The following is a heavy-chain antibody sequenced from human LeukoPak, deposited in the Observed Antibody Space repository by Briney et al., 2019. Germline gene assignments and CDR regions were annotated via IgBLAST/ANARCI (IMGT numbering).Heavy chain of an antibody. CDR2: INAGNGNT. CDR1: GYTFTSYA. Sequence: ASVKVSCKASGYTFTSYAMHWVRQAPGQRLEWMGWINAGNGNTRYSQKFRGWVTMTRDTSLSTAYVELSRLRSDDTAVYYCARDGATVATPFFDYWGQGTLVTVSS. D-gene: IGHD4-17*01. J-gene: IGHJ4*02. CDR3: ARDGATVATPFFDY. V-gene: IGHV1-3*01.